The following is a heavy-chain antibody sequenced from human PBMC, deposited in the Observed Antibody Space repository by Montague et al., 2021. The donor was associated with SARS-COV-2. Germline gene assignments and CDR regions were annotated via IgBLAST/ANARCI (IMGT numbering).Heavy chain of an antibody. CDR1: GDSISASDYY. J-gene: IGHJ6*03. Sequence: SETLSLTCIVSGDSISASDYYWGWIRQPPGKGLEWIGSISDRGSATYKASLQSRLTISVDTSKNQFSLKVNFETAADTAVYYCARWYSGTWESFYHYMTSGAEGPRSSSP. CDR3: ARWYSGTWESFYHYMTS. V-gene: IGHV4-39*01. D-gene: IGHD1-26*01. CDR2: ISDRGSA.